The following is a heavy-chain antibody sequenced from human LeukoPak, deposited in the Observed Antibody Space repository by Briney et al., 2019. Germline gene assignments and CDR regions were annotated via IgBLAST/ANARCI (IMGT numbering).Heavy chain of an antibody. D-gene: IGHD3-10*01. CDR2: IIYIGGST. J-gene: IGHJ5*02. CDR1: GFTFSNYA. Sequence: GGSLRLSCAAPGFTFSNYAMTWVRQAPGKGLLWVSHIIYIGGSTYYADSVNGRFTISIDNSKNTLFLQMNSLIAHDTPVYCCALVRPGFDPWGPGTLVTASP. V-gene: IGHV3-23*01. CDR3: ALVRPGFDP.